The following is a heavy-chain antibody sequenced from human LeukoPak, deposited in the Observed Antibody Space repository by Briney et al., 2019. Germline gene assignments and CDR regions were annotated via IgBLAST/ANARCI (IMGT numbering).Heavy chain of an antibody. J-gene: IGHJ4*02. CDR2: ISGSGGST. CDR3: AKDLYYDFWSGYSCFDY. CDR1: GFTFSSYA. V-gene: IGHV3-23*01. Sequence: PGGSLRLSCAASGFTFSSYAMSWVRQAPGEGVEWLSAISGSGGSTYYADSVKGRFTISRDNSKNTLYLQMNSLRAEDTAVYYCAKDLYYDFWSGYSCFDYWGQGTLVTVSS. D-gene: IGHD3-3*01.